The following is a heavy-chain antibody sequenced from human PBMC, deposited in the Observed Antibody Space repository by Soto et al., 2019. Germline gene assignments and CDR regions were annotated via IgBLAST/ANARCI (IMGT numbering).Heavy chain of an antibody. V-gene: IGHV3-30*18. Sequence: QVQLVESGGGVVQPGRSLRLSCAASGFTFPRFGMHWVRQAPGKGLEWVALITYEGSQIYYADAVKGRFTISRDKGNNTLAHQMDNLRTEDTAIYFCAKGRGEMILANYYGLDVWGQVTTVTVAS. CDR3: AKGRGEMILANYYGLDV. CDR2: ITYEGSQI. J-gene: IGHJ6*02. CDR1: GFTFPRFG. D-gene: IGHD2-21*01.